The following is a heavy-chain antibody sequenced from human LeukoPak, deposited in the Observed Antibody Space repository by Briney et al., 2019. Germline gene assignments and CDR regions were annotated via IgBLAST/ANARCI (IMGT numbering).Heavy chain of an antibody. J-gene: IGHJ4*02. V-gene: IGHV1-46*01. CDR3: ARDYYYGSGNIRTLYYFDY. D-gene: IGHD3-10*01. CDR2: INPSGGST. CDR1: GCTFTSYY. Sequence: ASVKVSCKASGCTFTSYYMHWVRQAPGQGLEWMGIINPSGGSTSYAQKFQGRVTMTRDTSASTAYMELSSLRSEDMAVYYCARDYYYGSGNIRTLYYFDYWGQGTLVTVSS.